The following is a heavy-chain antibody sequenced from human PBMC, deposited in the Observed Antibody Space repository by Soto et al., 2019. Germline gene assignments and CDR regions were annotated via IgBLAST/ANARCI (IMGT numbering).Heavy chain of an antibody. CDR1: GGSISSYY. V-gene: IGHV4-59*01. CDR2: IYYSGST. CDR3: ARDGGGVYQKGFDY. J-gene: IGHJ4*02. D-gene: IGHD2-2*01. Sequence: QVQLQESGPGLVKPSETLSLTCTVSGGSISSYYWSWIRQPPGKGLEWIGYIYYSGSTNYNPSLKRRVTISVDTSKNQFSLKLSSVTAADTAVYYCARDGGGVYQKGFDYWGQGTLVTVSS.